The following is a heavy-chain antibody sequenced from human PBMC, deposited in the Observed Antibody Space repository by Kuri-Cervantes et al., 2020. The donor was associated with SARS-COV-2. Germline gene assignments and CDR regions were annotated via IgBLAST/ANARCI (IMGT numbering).Heavy chain of an antibody. Sequence: SETLSLTCTVSGYSISSGYYWGWTRQPPGKGLEWIGSIYYSGSTYYNPSLKSRVTISVDTSKNQFSLKLSSVTAADTAVYYCGRGLDYYYYYMDVWGKGTTVTVSS. D-gene: IGHD3-10*01. V-gene: IGHV4-38-2*02. CDR2: IYYSGST. CDR1: GYSISSGYY. J-gene: IGHJ6*03. CDR3: GRGLDYYYYYMDV.